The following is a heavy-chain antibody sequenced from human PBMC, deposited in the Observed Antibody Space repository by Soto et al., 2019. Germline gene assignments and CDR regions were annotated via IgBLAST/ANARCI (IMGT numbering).Heavy chain of an antibody. CDR3: ARARDCSGGNCYSDY. CDR2: INTNTGNP. D-gene: IGHD2-15*01. J-gene: IGHJ4*02. Sequence: QVQLVQSGSELEKPGASVKVSCKASGYSFTTYAMNWVLQAPGQGLEWMGWINTNTGNPRYAQGFTGRFVFSLDTSVSTAYLEIYNLEAEDTAIYYCARARDCSGGNCYSDYWGQGTLVTVSS. CDR1: GYSFTTYA. V-gene: IGHV7-4-1*01.